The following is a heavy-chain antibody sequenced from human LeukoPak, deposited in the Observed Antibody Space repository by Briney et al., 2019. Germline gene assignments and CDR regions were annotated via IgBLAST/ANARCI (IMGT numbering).Heavy chain of an antibody. V-gene: IGHV3-49*04. Sequence: GSLRLSCTASGFTFGDYAMSWVRQAPGKGLEWVGFIRSKAYGGTPEYAASVRGRFTISRDDSKSIAYLQMNSLKTEDTAMYYCTRIGTSGGEFDYWGQGTLVTVSS. CDR1: GFTFGDYA. CDR2: IRSKAYGGTP. D-gene: IGHD2-2*01. J-gene: IGHJ4*02. CDR3: TRIGTSGGEFDY.